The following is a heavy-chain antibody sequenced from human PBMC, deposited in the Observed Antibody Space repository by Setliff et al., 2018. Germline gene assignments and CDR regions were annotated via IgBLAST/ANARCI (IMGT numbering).Heavy chain of an antibody. J-gene: IGHJ4*02. CDR1: GGTLRTYA. D-gene: IGHD1-26*01. CDR2: ILPLFGSA. Sequence: SVKVSCKASGGTLRTYAFNWVRQAPGQGLEWVGGILPLFGSATYARKFQGRVTITADESTSTTYMELASLIYDDTAVYYCARAGDAATNRKGVLEFWGQGTLVTVSS. CDR3: ARAGDAATNRKGVLEF. V-gene: IGHV1-69*13.